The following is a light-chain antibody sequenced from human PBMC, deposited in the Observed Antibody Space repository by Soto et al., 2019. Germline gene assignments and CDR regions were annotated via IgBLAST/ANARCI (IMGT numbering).Light chain of an antibody. CDR3: LQTYNLPRT. V-gene: IGKV1-39*01. Sequence: DIQMTQSPSPLSASVGDRVTITCRASLTIGDSLSWFQQKAGKPPTLLIYGASALQSGVPARFSGSGSGTDFTLTISNMQREDFATYYCLQTYNLPRTFGQGTKV. CDR1: LTIGDS. CDR2: GAS. J-gene: IGKJ1*01.